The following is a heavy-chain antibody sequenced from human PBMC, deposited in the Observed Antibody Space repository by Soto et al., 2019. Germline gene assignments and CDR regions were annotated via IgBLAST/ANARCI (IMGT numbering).Heavy chain of an antibody. V-gene: IGHV3-23*01. Sequence: EVQLLESGGGLAQPGGSLTLSCVASGFTFSDYAMSWVRQAPGKGLEWGSTITGGGASTYSADSVEGRFTISRDKSKNIIFLGMESLRAEDMAVYYCAKDAGDVRDCDGRGGSCSPDGMDVWGQGTTVTVSS. J-gene: IGHJ6*02. D-gene: IGHD2-15*01. CDR1: GFTFSDYA. CDR2: ITGGGAST. CDR3: AKDAGDVRDCDGRGGSCSPDGMDV.